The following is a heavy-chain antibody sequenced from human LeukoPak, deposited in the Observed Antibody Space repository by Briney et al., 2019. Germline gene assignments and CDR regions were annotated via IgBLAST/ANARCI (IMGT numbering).Heavy chain of an antibody. J-gene: IGHJ4*02. CDR3: ARDTAWEKNPDYFDY. CDR1: GYTFTNYG. D-gene: IGHD1-26*01. Sequence: GASVKVSCKASGYTFTNYGISWVRQAPGQGLEWMGWISAKNGNTNYAQKVQGRVTMTTDTSTCTAYMELRSLRSDDTAVYYCARDTAWEKNPDYFDYWGQGTLVTVSS. V-gene: IGHV1-18*04. CDR2: ISAKNGNT.